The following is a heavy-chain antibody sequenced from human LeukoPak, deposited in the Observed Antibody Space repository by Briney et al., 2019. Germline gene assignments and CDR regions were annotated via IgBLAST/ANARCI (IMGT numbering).Heavy chain of an antibody. Sequence: GGSLRLSCVASAFTFNNYWMHWFRQAPGKGLVWVSRIKGDGSSTNYADSVRGRFTISRDNAKNTVYLQMNSLRAEDTAVYYCAREMFWSGYFSNLHFDYWGQGALVTVSS. D-gene: IGHD3-3*01. CDR3: AREMFWSGYFSNLHFDY. J-gene: IGHJ4*02. V-gene: IGHV3-74*01. CDR1: AFTFNNYW. CDR2: IKGDGSST.